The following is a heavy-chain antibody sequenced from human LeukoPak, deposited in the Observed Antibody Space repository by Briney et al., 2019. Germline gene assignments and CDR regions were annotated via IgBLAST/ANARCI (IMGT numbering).Heavy chain of an antibody. Sequence: SETLSLTCTVSGGSISSGDYYWSWIRQPPGKGLEWIGYIYYSGSTYYNPSLKSRVTISVDTSKNQFSLKLSSVTAADTAVYYCARTIFGVVIKSWFDPCGQGTLVTVSS. CDR1: GGSISSGDYY. D-gene: IGHD3-3*01. CDR3: ARTIFGVVIKSWFDP. J-gene: IGHJ5*02. CDR2: IYYSGST. V-gene: IGHV4-30-4*08.